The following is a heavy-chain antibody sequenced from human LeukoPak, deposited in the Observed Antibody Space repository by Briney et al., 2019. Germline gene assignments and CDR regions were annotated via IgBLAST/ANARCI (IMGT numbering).Heavy chain of an antibody. J-gene: IGHJ3*02. CDR2: ISFDGSNK. V-gene: IGHV3-30*03. Sequence: PGRSLRPSCAASGFTFSSYGMHWVRQTPGKWLEWVAFISFDGSNKYYADSVMGRFTISRDNSKNTLYLQMNSLRAEDTAVYYCAIRPLSGYYSYDAFDIWGQGTMVTVSS. D-gene: IGHD3-22*01. CDR3: AIRPLSGYYSYDAFDI. CDR1: GFTFSSYG.